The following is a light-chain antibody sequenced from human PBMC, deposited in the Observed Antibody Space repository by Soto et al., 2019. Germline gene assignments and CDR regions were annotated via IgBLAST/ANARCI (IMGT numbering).Light chain of an antibody. CDR2: GAS. Sequence: EIVLTQSPGTLSLSPGERATLSCRASQSVSSSYLAWYQQKPGQAPRLLIYGASSRATGIPDRFSGSGSGTDVTLTISRLEPEDFAVYYCEQYGSSPPYTFGQGTKLVIK. J-gene: IGKJ2*01. CDR1: QSVSSSY. V-gene: IGKV3-20*01. CDR3: EQYGSSPPYT.